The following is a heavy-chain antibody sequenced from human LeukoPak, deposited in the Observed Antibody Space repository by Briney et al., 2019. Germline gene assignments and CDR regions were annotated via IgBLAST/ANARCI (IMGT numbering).Heavy chain of an antibody. CDR3: ATGGITIFGVVIPFDY. J-gene: IGHJ4*03. CDR2: IYYSGST. V-gene: IGHV4-39*07. Sequence: SETLSLTCTVSGGSISSSSYYWGWIRQPPGKGLEWIGSIYYSGSTYYNPSLKSRVTISVDTSKNQFSLKLSSVTAADTAVYYCATGGITIFGVVIPFDYWGQGTMVTVSS. CDR1: GGSISSSSYY. D-gene: IGHD3-3*01.